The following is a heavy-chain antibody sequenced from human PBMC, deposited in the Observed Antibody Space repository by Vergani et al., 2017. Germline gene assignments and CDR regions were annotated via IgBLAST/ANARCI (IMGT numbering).Heavy chain of an antibody. CDR1: GYSFTSYW. V-gene: IGHV5-51*03. Sequence: EVQLVQSGAEVKKPGESLKISCKGSGYSFTSYWIGWVRQMPGKGLEWRGIIYPGDSDTRYSPTFPGQVTISADKSISTPYLPWSSLRASDTAMYYCARRHTYYYDSSDVSGGGHNDYWGQGTLVTVSS. J-gene: IGHJ4*02. CDR3: ARRHTYYYDSSDVSGGGHNDY. CDR2: IYPGDSDT. D-gene: IGHD3-22*01.